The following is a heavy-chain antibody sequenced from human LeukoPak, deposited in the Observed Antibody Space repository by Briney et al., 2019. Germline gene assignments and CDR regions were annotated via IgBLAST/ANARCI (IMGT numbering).Heavy chain of an antibody. D-gene: IGHD5-18*01. CDR2: ISYDGNDK. J-gene: IGHJ4*02. V-gene: IGHV3-30-3*01. CDR1: GFTFSNYA. CDR3: ARDRDTAMGL. Sequence: QPGGSLRLSCAASGFTFSNYAMHWVRQAPGKGLEWVAIISYDGNDKYYTDSVKGRFTISRDKSKNTLYLQMNSLRAEDTAVYYWARDRDTAMGLWGQGTLVTVSS.